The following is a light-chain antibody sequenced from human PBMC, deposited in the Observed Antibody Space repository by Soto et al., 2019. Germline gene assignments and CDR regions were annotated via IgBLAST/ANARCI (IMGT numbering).Light chain of an antibody. V-gene: IGKV3-20*01. CDR2: GTS. J-gene: IGKJ1*01. CDR3: QQCGSLPGT. CDR1: QSVNGNY. Sequence: ETVLTQSPGTLSLSPGERATLSCGASQSVNGNYLAWYQQKPGQAPRLLIYGTSSRATGIPDRFSGSGSGTDFTLTISRLEPEDFAVYYCQQCGSLPGTFGQGTKVDIK.